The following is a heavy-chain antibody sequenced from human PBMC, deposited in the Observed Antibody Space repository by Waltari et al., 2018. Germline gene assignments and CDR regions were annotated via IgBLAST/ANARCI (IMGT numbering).Heavy chain of an antibody. CDR3: ARDRGLYGMDV. Sequence: EVQLVESGGGLVQPGGSLRLPCAASGFTFSSYDMHWVRQATGKGLEWVSAIGTAGDTYYPGSVKGRFTISRENAKNSLYLKMNSLRAGDTAVYYCARDRGLYGMDVWGQGTTVTVSS. CDR1: GFTFSSYD. CDR2: IGTAGDT. V-gene: IGHV3-13*01. J-gene: IGHJ6*02.